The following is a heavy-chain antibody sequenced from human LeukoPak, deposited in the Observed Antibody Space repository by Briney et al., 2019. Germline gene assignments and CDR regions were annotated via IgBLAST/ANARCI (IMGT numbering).Heavy chain of an antibody. D-gene: IGHD6-6*01. Sequence: SETLSLTCAVYGGSFSGYYWSWIRQPPGKGLEWIGEINHSGSTNYNPPLKSRVTISVDTSKNQFSLKLSSVTAADTAVYYCARRVGSSSSADYWGQGTLVTVSS. J-gene: IGHJ4*02. CDR2: INHSGST. CDR1: GGSFSGYY. CDR3: ARRVGSSSSADY. V-gene: IGHV4-34*01.